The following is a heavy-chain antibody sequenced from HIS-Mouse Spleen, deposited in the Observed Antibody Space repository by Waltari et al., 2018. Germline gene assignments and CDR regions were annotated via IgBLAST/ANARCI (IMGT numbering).Heavy chain of an antibody. V-gene: IGHV3-30-3*01. Sequence: QVQLVESGGGVVQPGRSLRRSCDASGFTFSSYAIHWVRQAPGKGLEWVAVISYDGSNKYYADSVKGRFTISRDNSKNTLYLQMNSLRAEDTAVYYCARDHRNNWAIRDWGQGTLVTVSS. J-gene: IGHJ4*02. D-gene: IGHD1-20*01. CDR3: ARDHRNNWAIRD. CDR2: ISYDGSNK. CDR1: GFTFSSYA.